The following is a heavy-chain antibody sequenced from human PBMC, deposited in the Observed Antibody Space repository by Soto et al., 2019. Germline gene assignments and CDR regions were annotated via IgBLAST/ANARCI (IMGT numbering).Heavy chain of an antibody. J-gene: IGHJ5*02. Sequence: QLQLQESGPGLVKPSETLSLPCTVSGGSISSSSYYWGWIRQPPGKGLEWIGSTYYSGSTYYNPSLNSRVTISADTAKNQYSRELSSVTAADTAVYYCAQVMITFGGVIVTNWFDTWGQGTLVTVSS. D-gene: IGHD3-16*02. V-gene: IGHV4-39*01. CDR2: TYYSGST. CDR1: GGSISSSSYY. CDR3: AQVMITFGGVIVTNWFDT.